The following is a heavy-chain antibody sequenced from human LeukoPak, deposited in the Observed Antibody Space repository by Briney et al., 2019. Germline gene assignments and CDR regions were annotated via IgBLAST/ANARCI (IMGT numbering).Heavy chain of an antibody. V-gene: IGHV3-21*01. J-gene: IGHJ6*03. CDR2: ISSSSSYI. Sequence: PGGSLRLSCAASGFTFSSYSMNWVRQAPGKGLEWVSSISSSSSYIYYADSVKGRFTISRDNAKNSLYLQMNSLRAEDTAVYYCARDSGLVARYYYYYMDVWGKGTTVTVPS. CDR1: GFTFSSYS. CDR3: ARDSGLVARYYYYYMDV. D-gene: IGHD2-15*01.